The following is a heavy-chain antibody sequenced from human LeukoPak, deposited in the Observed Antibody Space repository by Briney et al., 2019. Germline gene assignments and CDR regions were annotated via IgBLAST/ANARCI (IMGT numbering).Heavy chain of an antibody. J-gene: IGHJ6*03. V-gene: IGHV4-30-2*01. D-gene: IGHD2-2*01. Sequence: SETLSLTCTVSGGSISSVGYYRSWIRQPPGKGLEWIGYIYHSGSTYYNPSLKRRVTISVDRSKNQSSLKLSSVTAADTAVYYCASLPAALYYYMDVWGKGTTVTVSS. CDR2: IYHSGST. CDR1: GGSISSVGYY. CDR3: ASLPAALYYYMDV.